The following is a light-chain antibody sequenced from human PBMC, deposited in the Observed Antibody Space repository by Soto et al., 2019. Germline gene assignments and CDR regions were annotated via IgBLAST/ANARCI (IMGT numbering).Light chain of an antibody. V-gene: IGKV1-5*01. CDR2: DAS. J-gene: IGKJ5*01. CDR1: QSISSW. CDR3: QQYHTSSIT. Sequence: DIQMTQSPSTLSASVGDRVTITCRASQSISSWLAWYQQKPGKAPKLLIYDASSLESGVPSRFSGGGSGTEFTLSIDSLQPDDFATYYCQQYHTSSITFGQGTRLEIK.